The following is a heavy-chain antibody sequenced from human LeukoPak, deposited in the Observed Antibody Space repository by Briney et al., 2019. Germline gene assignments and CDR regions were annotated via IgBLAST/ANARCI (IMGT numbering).Heavy chain of an antibody. CDR3: AKDPWGDGAGSYFGD. Sequence: GGSLRLSCAASGFTFSSYGMSWVRQAPAKGLEWVSAISGSGGSTYYADSVKGRFTISRDNSKNTLYLQMKSLRAEDTAVYYCAKDPWGDGAGSYFGDWGQGTLVSVSS. D-gene: IGHD3-10*01. J-gene: IGHJ4*02. CDR2: ISGSGGST. V-gene: IGHV3-23*01. CDR1: GFTFSSYG.